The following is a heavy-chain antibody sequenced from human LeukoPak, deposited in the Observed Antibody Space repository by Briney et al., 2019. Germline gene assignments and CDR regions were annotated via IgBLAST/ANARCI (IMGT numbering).Heavy chain of an antibody. CDR2: INPNSGGT. V-gene: IGHV1-2*04. CDR3: ASQRGIVGDAGAFDI. CDR1: GGTFINYA. J-gene: IGHJ3*02. D-gene: IGHD1-26*01. Sequence: ASVTVSFKASGGTFINYAISWVRQAPGQGLEWMGWINPNSGGTNYAQKFQGWVTMTRDTSISTAYMELSRLRSDDTAVYYCASQRGIVGDAGAFDIWGQGTMVTVSP.